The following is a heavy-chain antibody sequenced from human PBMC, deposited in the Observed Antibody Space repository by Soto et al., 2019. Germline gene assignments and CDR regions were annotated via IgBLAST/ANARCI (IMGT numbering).Heavy chain of an antibody. CDR1: GYTFTNFG. CDR3: ARNYYDSSDRDYLDY. J-gene: IGHJ4*02. CDR2: ISAYTDTP. D-gene: IGHD3-22*01. Sequence: ASVKVSCKASGYTFTNFGVTWVRRAPGQGLEWMGWISAYTDTPNYAQKFQGRVTMTIDTSTSTAYMDLRSLTSDDTAVYYCARNYYDSSDRDYLDYWGQGTPVTVSS. V-gene: IGHV1-18*01.